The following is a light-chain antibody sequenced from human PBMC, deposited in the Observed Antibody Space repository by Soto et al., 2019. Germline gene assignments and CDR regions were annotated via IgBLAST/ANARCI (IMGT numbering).Light chain of an antibody. V-gene: IGLV2-11*01. CDR2: DVT. CDR1: SSDVGGYNY. Sequence: QSVLTQPRSVSGSPGQSVTISCTGTSSDVGGYNYVSWYQHHPGKAPKLMIYDVTKRPSGVRDRFSASKSGNTASLTISGLLAEDEADYYCCSYAGSYTYVFGTGTKVTVL. CDR3: CSYAGSYTYV. J-gene: IGLJ1*01.